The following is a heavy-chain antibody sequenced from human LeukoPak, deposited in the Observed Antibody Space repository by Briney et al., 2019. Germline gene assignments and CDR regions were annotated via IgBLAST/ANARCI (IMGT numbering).Heavy chain of an antibody. CDR2: IIPIFGTA. J-gene: IGHJ4*02. D-gene: IGHD6-13*01. V-gene: IGHV1-69*01. Sequence: GASVKVSCKASGGTFSSYAISWVRQAPGQGLEWMGGIIPIFGTANYAQKFQGRVTITADESTSTAYMELSSLRSEDTAVYYCARGEGTIDSSSTYFDYWGQGTLVTVSS. CDR3: ARGEGTIDSSSTYFDY. CDR1: GGTFSSYA.